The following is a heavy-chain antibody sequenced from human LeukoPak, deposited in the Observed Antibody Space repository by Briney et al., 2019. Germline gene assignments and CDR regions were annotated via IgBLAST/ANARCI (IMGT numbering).Heavy chain of an antibody. CDR1: GYTFTGYY. J-gene: IGHJ4*02. V-gene: IGHV1-2*02. Sequence: ASVKVSCKASGYTFTGYYMHWVRQAPGQGLEWMGWINPNSGGTNYAQKFQGSVTMTRDTSISTAYMELSRLRSDDTAVYYCARDVYDSSGYYCAFDYWGQGTLVTVSS. CDR2: INPNSGGT. D-gene: IGHD3-22*01. CDR3: ARDVYDSSGYYCAFDY.